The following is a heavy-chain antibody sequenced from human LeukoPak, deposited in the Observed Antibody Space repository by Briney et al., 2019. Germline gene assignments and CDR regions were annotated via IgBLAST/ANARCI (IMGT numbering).Heavy chain of an antibody. CDR1: GFTFDDYT. CDR2: ISRYGGST. CDR3: AELGITMIGGV. D-gene: IGHD3-10*02. Sequence: GGSLRLSCAASGFTFDDYTMHWVRQAPGKGLEWVSLISRYGGSTYYTDSVKGRFTISRDNAKNSLYLQMNSLRAEDTAVYYCAELGITMIGGVWGKGTTVTISS. J-gene: IGHJ6*04. V-gene: IGHV3-43*01.